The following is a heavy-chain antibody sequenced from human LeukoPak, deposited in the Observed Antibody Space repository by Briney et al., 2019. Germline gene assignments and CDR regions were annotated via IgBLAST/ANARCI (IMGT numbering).Heavy chain of an antibody. CDR3: ARGRDFWSGYYLDY. V-gene: IGHV4-4*07. Sequence: PSETLSLTCTVSGGSISSYYWSWIRQPAGKGLEWIGRIYTSGSTNYNPSLKSRVTMSVDTSKNQFSLKLSSVTAADTAVYYCARGRDFWSGYYLDYWGQGTLVTVSS. CDR1: GGSISSYY. D-gene: IGHD3-3*01. J-gene: IGHJ4*02. CDR2: IYTSGST.